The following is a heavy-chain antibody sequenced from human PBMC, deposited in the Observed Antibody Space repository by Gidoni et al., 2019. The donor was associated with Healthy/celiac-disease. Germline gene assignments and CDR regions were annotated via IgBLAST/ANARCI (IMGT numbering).Heavy chain of an antibody. CDR3: AKDPESRRYFDWLPFAV. CDR1: GFTFDDYA. CDR2: ISWNSGSI. J-gene: IGHJ6*02. D-gene: IGHD3-9*01. V-gene: IGHV3-9*01. Sequence: EVQLVESGGGLVQPGRSLRLSCAASGFTFDDYAMHWVRQAPGKGLEWVSGISWNSGSIGYADSVKGRFTISRDNAKNSLYLQMNSLRAEDTALYYCAKDPESRRYFDWLPFAVWGQGTTVTVSS.